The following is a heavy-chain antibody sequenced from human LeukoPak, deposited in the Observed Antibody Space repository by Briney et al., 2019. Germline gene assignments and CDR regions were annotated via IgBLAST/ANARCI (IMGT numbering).Heavy chain of an antibody. Sequence: GGSLRLFCAASGFTFSSYAMSWVRQAPGKGLEWVSAISGSGGSTYYADSVKGRFTISRDNSKNMLYLQMNSLRAEDTAVYYCAKVFKQLGAVGGFDYWGQGTLVTVSS. V-gene: IGHV3-23*01. D-gene: IGHD6-6*01. CDR1: GFTFSSYA. J-gene: IGHJ4*02. CDR2: ISGSGGST. CDR3: AKVFKQLGAVGGFDY.